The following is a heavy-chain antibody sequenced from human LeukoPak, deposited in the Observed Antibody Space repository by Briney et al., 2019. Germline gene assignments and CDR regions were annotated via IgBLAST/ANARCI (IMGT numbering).Heavy chain of an antibody. J-gene: IGHJ4*02. CDR1: GFAFSSYA. CDR3: AKDPYSNYRGYYFDY. V-gene: IGHV3-23*01. Sequence: GGSLRLSCAASGFAFSSYAMSWVRHSPGKGLEWVSSISSSGASTYYADSVKGRFTISRDNSKNTLYLQTNSLRAEDTAVYYCAKDPYSNYRGYYFDYWGQGTLVTVSS. CDR2: ISSSGAST. D-gene: IGHD4-11*01.